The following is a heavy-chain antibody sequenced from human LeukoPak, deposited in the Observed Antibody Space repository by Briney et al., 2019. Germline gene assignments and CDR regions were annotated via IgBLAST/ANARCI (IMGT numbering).Heavy chain of an antibody. CDR2: IYYSGST. CDR1: GGSISSSSYY. V-gene: IGHV4-30-4*08. Sequence: PSETLSLTCTVSGGSISSSSYYWGWIRQPPGKGLEWIGYIYYSGSTYYNPSLKSRVTISVDTSKNQFSLKLSSVTAADTAVYYCARTRFLPSWFDPWGQGTLVTVSS. CDR3: ARTRFLPSWFDP. D-gene: IGHD3-3*01. J-gene: IGHJ5*02.